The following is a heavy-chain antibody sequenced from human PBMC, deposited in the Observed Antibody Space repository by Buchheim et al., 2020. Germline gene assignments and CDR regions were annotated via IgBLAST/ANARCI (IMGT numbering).Heavy chain of an antibody. J-gene: IGHJ5*02. D-gene: IGHD6-13*01. CDR2: ISYDGSNK. CDR1: GFTFSSYG. V-gene: IGHV3-30*18. Sequence: QVQLVESGGGVVQPGRSLRLSCAASGFTFSSYGIHWVRQAPGKGLEWMAVISYDGSNKYYADSVKGRFTISRDNSKNTLYLQMNSLRAEDTAVYYCAKDLQGSSSLPWGQGTL. CDR3: AKDLQGSSSLP.